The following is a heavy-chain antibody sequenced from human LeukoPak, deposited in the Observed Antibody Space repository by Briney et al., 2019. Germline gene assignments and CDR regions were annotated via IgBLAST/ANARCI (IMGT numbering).Heavy chain of an antibody. J-gene: IGHJ5*01. V-gene: IGHV6-1*01. Sequence: SQTLSLTCAVSGDSVSSNRASWNWIRQSPSGGLEWLGRTYYRSKWSNDYADSVKSRITISPDPSKNEFSLQLNSETPEDTAVYYCARDPDSSYEWGPFDSWGQGTLVTVSS. D-gene: IGHD6-6*01. CDR2: TYYRSKWSN. CDR1: GDSVSSNRAS. CDR3: ARDPDSSYEWGPFDS.